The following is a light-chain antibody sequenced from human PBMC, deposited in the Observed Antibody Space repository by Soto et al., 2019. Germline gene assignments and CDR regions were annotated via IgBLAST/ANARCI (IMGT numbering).Light chain of an antibody. CDR2: AAS. J-gene: IGKJ4*01. Sequence: EIMLTQSPGTLSLSPGDRATLSCRASQSVAGSSLAWYQQKPAQAPRLLIYAASNRATGIPARFSGSGSGTDFSLIINGLQPDDFAVYCCQQYGSSHLTFGGGTTVDIK. CDR1: QSVAGSS. V-gene: IGKV3-20*01. CDR3: QQYGSSHLT.